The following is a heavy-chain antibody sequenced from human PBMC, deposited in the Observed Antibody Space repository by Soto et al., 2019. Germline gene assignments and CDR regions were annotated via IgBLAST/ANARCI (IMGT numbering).Heavy chain of an antibody. D-gene: IGHD6-19*01. V-gene: IGHV3-30*18. J-gene: IGHJ4*02. Sequence: GGSLRLSCAAPGFGLSYFGMHWVRQAPGKGLEWVAFMSYDGRSQYFGDSVKGRFTISRDTSKNTLYLQMDSLRAEDTAVYYCAKLSGSHWYGHIDYSGQGTLVTVSS. CDR2: MSYDGRSQ. CDR3: AKLSGSHWYGHIDY. CDR1: GFGLSYFG.